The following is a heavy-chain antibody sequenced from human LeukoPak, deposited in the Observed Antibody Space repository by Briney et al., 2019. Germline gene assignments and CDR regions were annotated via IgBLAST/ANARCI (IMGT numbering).Heavy chain of an antibody. CDR3: ATTRVDSSGYYYRIFDY. V-gene: IGHV1-24*01. J-gene: IGHJ4*02. CDR1: GYTLTELS. CDR2: FDPEDGET. Sequence: ASVKVSCKVSGYTLTELSMHWVRQAPGKGHEWMGGFDPEDGETIYAQKFQGRVTMTEDTSTATAYMELSRLRSGDTAVYYCATTRVDSSGYYYRIFDYWGQGTLVTVSS. D-gene: IGHD3-22*01.